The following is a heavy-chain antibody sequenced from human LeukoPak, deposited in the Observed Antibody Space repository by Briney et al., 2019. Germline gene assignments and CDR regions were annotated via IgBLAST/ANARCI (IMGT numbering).Heavy chain of an antibody. V-gene: IGHV1-18*01. Sequence: ASVKVSCKASGYTFTSYGLSWGRQAPGQGLEWMGWISTYNDNTHYAQKFQGRVTMTEDTSTDTAYMELSSLRSEDTAVYYCARSRDSSGYPPFDYWGQGTLVTVSS. CDR3: ARSRDSSGYPPFDY. CDR2: ISTYNDNT. J-gene: IGHJ4*02. D-gene: IGHD3-22*01. CDR1: GYTFTSYG.